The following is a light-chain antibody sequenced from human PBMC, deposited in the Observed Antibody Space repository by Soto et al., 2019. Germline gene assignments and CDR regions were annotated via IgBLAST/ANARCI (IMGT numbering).Light chain of an antibody. CDR3: QQRNIVPPVT. Sequence: EIVMTQSPATLSVSPGEGATLSCRASQNIRTNLAWYQQKPGQAPRLLIYGAFNRATGIPARFSGSGSGTDFTLTISSLEPEDSAICYCQQRNIVPPVTFGQGTRLEIK. CDR2: GAF. J-gene: IGKJ5*01. V-gene: IGKV3-11*01. CDR1: QNIRTN.